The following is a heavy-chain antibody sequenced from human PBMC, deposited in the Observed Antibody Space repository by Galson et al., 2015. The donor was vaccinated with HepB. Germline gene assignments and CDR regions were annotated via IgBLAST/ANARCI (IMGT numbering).Heavy chain of an antibody. J-gene: IGHJ4*02. CDR3: ARVSAYYDSSGALGY. CDR1: GYTFTGYY. CDR2: INPNSGGT. D-gene: IGHD3-22*01. Sequence: SVKVSCKASGYTFTGYYMHWVRQAPGQGLEWMGRINPNSGGTNYAQKFQGRVTMTRDTSISTAYMELSRLRSDDTAVYYCARVSAYYDSSGALGYWGQGTLVTVSS. V-gene: IGHV1-2*06.